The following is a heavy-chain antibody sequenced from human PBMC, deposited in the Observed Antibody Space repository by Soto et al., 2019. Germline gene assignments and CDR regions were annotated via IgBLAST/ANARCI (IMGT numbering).Heavy chain of an antibody. J-gene: IGHJ5*02. CDR3: ARENNWFDP. V-gene: IGHV4-30-2*01. CDR1: GGSISSGGYS. CDR2: IYHSGST. Sequence: SETLSLTCAVSGGSISSGGYSWSWIRQPPGKGLEWIGYIYHSGSTYYNPSLKSRATISVDRSKNQFSLKLSSVTAADTAVYYCARENNWFDPWGQGTLVTVSS.